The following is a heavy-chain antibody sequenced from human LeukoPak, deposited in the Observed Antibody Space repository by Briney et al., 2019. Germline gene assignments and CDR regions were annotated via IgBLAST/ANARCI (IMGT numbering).Heavy chain of an antibody. V-gene: IGHV3-23*01. J-gene: IGHJ4*02. CDR3: AKGLGSGSYYNVFDY. D-gene: IGHD3-10*01. CDR2: LTSGGSS. Sequence: GGSLSLSCAASEFTFSNYAMSWVRQAPGKGLEWVSSLTSGGSSYYADSVKGRFTISRDNSRNTLYLQMNSLRAEDTAVYYCAKGLGSGSYYNVFDYWGQGTLVTVSS. CDR1: EFTFSNYA.